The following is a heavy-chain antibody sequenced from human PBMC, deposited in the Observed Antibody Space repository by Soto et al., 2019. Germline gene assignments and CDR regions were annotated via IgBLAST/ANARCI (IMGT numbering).Heavy chain of an antibody. V-gene: IGHV3-30-3*01. Sequence: QVYLVESGGGVVQPGRSLRLSCAASGFTFSSYAMHWVRQAPGKGLEWVAVISYDGINKYYADSVKGRFTISRDNSKNXXXRXXNSRRVDDTAVYYCAREREGCITTSCYHYYDPMDVWGQGTTVTVSS. CDR1: GFTFSSYA. CDR3: AREREGCITTSCYHYYDPMDV. D-gene: IGHD2-2*01. CDR2: ISYDGINK. J-gene: IGHJ6*02.